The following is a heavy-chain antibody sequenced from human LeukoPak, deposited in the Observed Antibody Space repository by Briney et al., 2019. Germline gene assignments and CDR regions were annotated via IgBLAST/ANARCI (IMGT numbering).Heavy chain of an antibody. J-gene: IGHJ4*02. V-gene: IGHV1-69*13. CDR2: ITPIFGTA. CDR1: GGTFSSYT. D-gene: IGHD3-10*01. Sequence: SVKVSCKASGGTFSSYTISWVRQAPGQGLEWMGGITPIFGTANYAQKFQGRVTITADESTSTAYMELSSLRSEDTAVYYCARDLFPITMVRGVPDYWGQGTLVTVSS. CDR3: ARDLFPITMVRGVPDY.